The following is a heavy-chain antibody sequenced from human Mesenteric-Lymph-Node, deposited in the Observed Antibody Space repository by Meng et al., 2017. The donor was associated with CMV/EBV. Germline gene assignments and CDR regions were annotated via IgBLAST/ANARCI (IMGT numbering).Heavy chain of an antibody. CDR1: GFTFGDYA. V-gene: IGHV3-49*04. Sequence: GGSLRLSCTASGFTFGDYAMSWVRQAPGKGLEWVGFIRSKAYGGTTEYAASVKGRFTISRDESKSIAYLQMNSLKTEDTAVYYCAKPLPAAPYYFDSWGQGTLVTVSS. D-gene: IGHD2-2*01. J-gene: IGHJ4*02. CDR2: IRSKAYGGTT. CDR3: AKPLPAAPYYFDS.